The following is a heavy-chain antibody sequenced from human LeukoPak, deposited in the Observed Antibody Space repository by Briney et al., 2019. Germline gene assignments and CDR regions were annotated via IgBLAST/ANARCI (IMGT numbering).Heavy chain of an antibody. D-gene: IGHD6-19*01. V-gene: IGHV3-23*01. Sequence: GGSLRLSCAASGFTFSSHAMSWLRQPPGKGLEWVSTINANSGTTSYAASVRGRFTISRDNSKNTLYLQLNTLRADDTATYYCAKPISGGLAVTADWFHPWGQGTLVVVSS. CDR2: INANSGTT. CDR3: AKPISGGLAVTADWFHP. J-gene: IGHJ5*01. CDR1: GFTFSSHA.